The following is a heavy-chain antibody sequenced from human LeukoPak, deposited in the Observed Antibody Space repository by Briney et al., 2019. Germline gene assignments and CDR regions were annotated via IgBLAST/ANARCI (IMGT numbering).Heavy chain of an antibody. D-gene: IGHD6-19*01. CDR1: GGSFSGYY. V-gene: IGHV4-34*01. CDR2: INHSGST. CDR3: ARAGYSSGWFNYFDY. J-gene: IGHJ4*02. Sequence: SETLSLTCAVYGGSFSGYYWSWIRQPPGKGLEWIGEINHSGSTNYNPSLRSRVTISVDTSKNQFSLKLSSVTAADTAVYYCARAGYSSGWFNYFDYWGQGTLVTVSS.